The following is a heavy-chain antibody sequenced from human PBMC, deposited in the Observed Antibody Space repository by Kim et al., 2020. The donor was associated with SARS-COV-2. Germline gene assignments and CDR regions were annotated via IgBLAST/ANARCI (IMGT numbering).Heavy chain of an antibody. V-gene: IGHV3-64D*06. CDR1: GFTFSSYP. J-gene: IGHJ2*01. Sequence: GGSLRLSCSASGFTFSSYPMQWFRQAPGRGLEYVSAISISGDLTYYADSVKGRFSISRDNSKNTLYLQVSSLRAEDTAVYYCVKQRISGDWYFDLWGRGT. D-gene: IGHD2-15*01. CDR3: VKQRISGDWYFDL. CDR2: ISISGDLT.